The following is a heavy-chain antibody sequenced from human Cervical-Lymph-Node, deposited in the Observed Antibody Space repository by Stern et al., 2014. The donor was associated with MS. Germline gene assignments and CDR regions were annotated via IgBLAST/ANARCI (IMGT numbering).Heavy chain of an antibody. Sequence: EVQLVESGGDLVQPGGSLRLSCSASGFTFSNYAMHWVRQAPGKGLEHVSVISSNGDTTYYADSVKGRFTISRDNSKNTLHLQMSSLRAEDTAVYYCVKDWWSSSSMGYFQYWGQGTPVTVSS. D-gene: IGHD6-6*01. J-gene: IGHJ1*01. CDR1: GFTFSNYA. CDR2: ISSNGDTT. CDR3: VKDWWSSSSMGYFQY. V-gene: IGHV3-64D*06.